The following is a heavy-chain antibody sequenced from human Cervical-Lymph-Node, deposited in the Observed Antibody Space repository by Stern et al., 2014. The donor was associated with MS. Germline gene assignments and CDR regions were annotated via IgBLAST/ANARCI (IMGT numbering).Heavy chain of an antibody. CDR1: GGTFNKADH. Sequence: VQLVESGPEVKMPGASVRVSCQASGGTFNKADHIHWVRPAPGRRPEWVGILNPRGVDTVYGQSFQGRVTMTRDTSTSVAYLELDRLTSEDTAVYYCARDSLFVDATSVDGYYYLGLDVWGQGTTVAVTS. J-gene: IGHJ6*02. D-gene: IGHD2-21*02. V-gene: IGHV1-46*02. CDR3: ARDSLFVDATSVDGYYYLGLDV. CDR2: LNPRGVDT.